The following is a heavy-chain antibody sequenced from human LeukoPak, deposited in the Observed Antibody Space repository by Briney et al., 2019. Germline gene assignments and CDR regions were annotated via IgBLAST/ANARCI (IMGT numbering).Heavy chain of an antibody. Sequence: ASVKVSCKASGYTFTSYDINWVRQATGQGLEWMGWMNPNSGNTGYAQKFQGRVTITRNTSTSTAYMELSSLRSEDTAVYYCARSKDIVVVPAAIGISFDPWGQGTLVTVSS. CDR3: ARSKDIVVVPAAIGISFDP. V-gene: IGHV1-8*03. J-gene: IGHJ5*02. D-gene: IGHD2-2*01. CDR1: GYTFTSYD. CDR2: MNPNSGNT.